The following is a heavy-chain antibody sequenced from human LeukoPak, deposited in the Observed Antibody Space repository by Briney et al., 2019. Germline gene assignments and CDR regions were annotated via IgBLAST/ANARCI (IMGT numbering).Heavy chain of an antibody. Sequence: GASVKVSYKASGGTFSSYAISWVRQAPGQGLEWMGGIIPIFGTANYAQKFQGRVTITTDESTSTAYMELSSLRPEDTAVYYCAREGLSGTTGGFDYWGQGTLVTVSS. V-gene: IGHV1-69*05. D-gene: IGHD1-7*01. CDR3: AREGLSGTTGGFDY. J-gene: IGHJ4*02. CDR2: IIPIFGTA. CDR1: GGTFSSYA.